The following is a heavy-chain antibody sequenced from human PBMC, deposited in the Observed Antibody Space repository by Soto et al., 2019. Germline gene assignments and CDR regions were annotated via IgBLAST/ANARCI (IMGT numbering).Heavy chain of an antibody. D-gene: IGHD1-1*01. CDR2: LTADSDDT. V-gene: IGHV3-23*01. CDR3: AKGLDRASLDF. CDR1: GFTFSTHT. Sequence: EVQLLESGGTLVQPGGSLRLSCVASGFTFSTHTMNWVRQAPGKGLEWVSRLTADSDDTSYADSIKGRFTISRDNSKNTLYLQKNSLGAEDTAIYYCAKGLDRASLDFWGQGALVTVSS. J-gene: IGHJ4*02.